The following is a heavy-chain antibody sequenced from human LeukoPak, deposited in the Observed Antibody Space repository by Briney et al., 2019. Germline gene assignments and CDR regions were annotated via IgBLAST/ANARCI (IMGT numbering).Heavy chain of an antibody. D-gene: IGHD3-10*01. V-gene: IGHV1-18*04. CDR2: ISAYNGNT. CDR3: ARGGLLWFGELPSYYFDY. CDR1: GYTFTGYY. J-gene: IGHJ4*02. Sequence: ASVKVSCKASGYTFTGYYMHWVRQAPGQGLEWMGWISAYNGNTNYAQKLQGRVTMTTDTSTSTAYMELRSLRSDDTAVYYCARGGLLWFGELPSYYFDYWGQGTLVTVSS.